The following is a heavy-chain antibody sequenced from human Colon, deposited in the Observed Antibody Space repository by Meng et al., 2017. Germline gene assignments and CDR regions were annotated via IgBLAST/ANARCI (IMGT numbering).Heavy chain of an antibody. D-gene: IGHD1-26*01. Sequence: DVGLVESGGGLVQPGGSLRLSCAASGFSFSSNFMSWVRQAPGKGLEWVASIKHDGSEEGYVDSVKGRFTISRDNTKNSLYLQMNSLRAEDTAVYYCAKNRVGHDFWGQGMLVTVSS. J-gene: IGHJ4*02. CDR1: GFSFSSNF. CDR3: AKNRVGHDF. CDR2: IKHDGSEE. V-gene: IGHV3-7*01.